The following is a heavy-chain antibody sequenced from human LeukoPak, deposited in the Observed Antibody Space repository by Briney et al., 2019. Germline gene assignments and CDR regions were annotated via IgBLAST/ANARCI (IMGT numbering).Heavy chain of an antibody. Sequence: ASVKVSCKSSGYAFSNYGITRMRQAPGQGLEWMGWISAYTGNTGYAQKFQGRVTMTTDTSTSTAYMELRSLRSDDTAVYYCTRGFDYGGPDYWGRGTLVTVSS. D-gene: IGHD4-23*01. CDR3: TRGFDYGGPDY. V-gene: IGHV1-18*01. J-gene: IGHJ4*02. CDR1: GYAFSNYG. CDR2: ISAYTGNT.